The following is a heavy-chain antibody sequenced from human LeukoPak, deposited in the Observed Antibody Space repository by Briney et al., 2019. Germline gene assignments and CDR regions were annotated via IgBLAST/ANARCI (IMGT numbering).Heavy chain of an antibody. Sequence: SETLSLTCAVYGGSFSGYYWSWIRQPPGKGLEWIGEINHSGSTNYNPSLKSRVTISVDTSKNQFSLKLSSVTAADTAVHYCAKSIVGATIQRSQRYNWFDPWGQGTLVTVSS. CDR1: GGSFSGYY. CDR3: AKSIVGATIQRSQRYNWFDP. D-gene: IGHD1-26*01. CDR2: INHSGST. V-gene: IGHV4-34*01. J-gene: IGHJ5*02.